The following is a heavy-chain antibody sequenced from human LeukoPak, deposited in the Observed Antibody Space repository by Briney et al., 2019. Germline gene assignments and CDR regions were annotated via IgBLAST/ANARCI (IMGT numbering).Heavy chain of an antibody. D-gene: IGHD6-13*01. Sequence: GGSLRLSCAASGFTLSSYWMSWVRQAPGKGLEWVANIKYDGSEKDYVDSVKGRFTISRDNAKNSPYLQMNSLRAEDTAVYYCARDIAPAGLFFDYWGQGTLVTVSS. CDR1: GFTLSSYW. CDR3: ARDIAPAGLFFDY. V-gene: IGHV3-7*01. J-gene: IGHJ4*02. CDR2: IKYDGSEK.